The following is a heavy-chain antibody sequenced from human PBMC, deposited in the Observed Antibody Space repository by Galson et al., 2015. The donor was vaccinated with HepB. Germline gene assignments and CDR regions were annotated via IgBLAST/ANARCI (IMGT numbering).Heavy chain of an antibody. CDR3: TRLPTVTTFRAGHYMDV. J-gene: IGHJ6*03. D-gene: IGHD4-17*01. V-gene: IGHV3-73*01. Sequence: ASGKGLEWVGRIRSKANSYATAYAASVKGRFTISRDDSKNTAYLQMNSLKTEDTAVYYCTRLPTVTTFRAGHYMDVWGKGTTVTVSS. CDR2: IRSKANSYAT.